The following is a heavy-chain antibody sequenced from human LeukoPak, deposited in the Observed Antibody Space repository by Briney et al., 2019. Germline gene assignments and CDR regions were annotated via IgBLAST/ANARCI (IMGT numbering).Heavy chain of an antibody. V-gene: IGHV3-21*01. Sequence: GGTLRLSCAASGFTFSSYSMNWVRQGPGKGLEWISSITSSSSDIYYADSVKGRFTITRDNAKNSLYLQMNSLRAEDTAVYYCAELGITMIAGVWGKGTTVTISS. CDR1: GFTFSSYS. CDR2: ITSSSSDI. D-gene: IGHD3-22*01. CDR3: AELGITMIAGV. J-gene: IGHJ6*04.